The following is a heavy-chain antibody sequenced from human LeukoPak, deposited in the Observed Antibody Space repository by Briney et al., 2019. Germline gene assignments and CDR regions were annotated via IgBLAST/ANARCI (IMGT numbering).Heavy chain of an antibody. CDR2: IKQDGSEK. CDR1: GFTFSSYW. D-gene: IGHD3-10*01. V-gene: IGHV3-7*01. J-gene: IGHJ4*02. CDR3: ARDATTYYYGSGSKIDYYFDY. Sequence: GGSLRLSCAASGFTFSSYWMSWVRQAPGKGLEWVANIKQDGSEKYYVDSVKGRFTIPRDNAKNSLYLQMNSLRAEDTAVYYCARDATTYYYGSGSKIDYYFDYWGQGTLVTVSS.